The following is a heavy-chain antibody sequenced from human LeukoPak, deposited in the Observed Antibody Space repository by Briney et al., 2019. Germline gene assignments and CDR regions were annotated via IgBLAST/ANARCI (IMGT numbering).Heavy chain of an antibody. V-gene: IGHV4-34*01. D-gene: IGHD1-1*01. CDR2: INHSGST. CDR3: ARARASWKGANWFDP. Sequence: SETLSLTCAVYGGSFSGYYWSWIRQPPGKGLEWIGEINHSGSTNYNPSLKSRVTISVDTSKNQFSLKLSSVTAADTAVYYCARARASWKGANWFDPWGQGTLVTVSS. CDR1: GGSFSGYY. J-gene: IGHJ5*02.